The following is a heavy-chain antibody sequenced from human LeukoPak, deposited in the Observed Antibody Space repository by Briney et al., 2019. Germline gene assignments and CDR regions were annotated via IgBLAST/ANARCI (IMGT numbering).Heavy chain of an antibody. CDR1: GFTFSSYA. CDR2: ISGSGGST. V-gene: IGHV3-23*01. J-gene: IGHJ4*02. Sequence: GGSLRLSCAASGFTFSSYAMSWVRQVPGKGLEWVSAISGSGGSTYYADSVKGRFTISRDNSKNTLYLQMNSLRAEDTAVYYCAKDFFRYYGSGSYSDYWGQGTLVTVSS. D-gene: IGHD3-10*01. CDR3: AKDFFRYYGSGSYSDY.